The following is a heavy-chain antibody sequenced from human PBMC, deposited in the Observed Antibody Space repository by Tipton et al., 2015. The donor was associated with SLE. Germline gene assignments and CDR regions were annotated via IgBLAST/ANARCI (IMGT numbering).Heavy chain of an antibody. CDR1: GGSFSGYY. Sequence: TLSLTCAVYGGSFSGYYCSWIRQPPGKGLEWIGEINHSGSTNYNPSLKSRVTISIDVSKNQFSLKLPSVTAADTAVYYCGRGATTWRGAIYGMDVWGQGTTVTVSS. J-gene: IGHJ6*02. V-gene: IGHV4-34*01. D-gene: IGHD1-1*01. CDR3: GRGATTWRGAIYGMDV. CDR2: INHSGST.